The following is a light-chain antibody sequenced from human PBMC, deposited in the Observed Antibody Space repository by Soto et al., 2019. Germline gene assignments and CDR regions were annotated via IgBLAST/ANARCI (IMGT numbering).Light chain of an antibody. CDR1: QSINTY. J-gene: IGKJ1*01. CDR2: GAS. CDR3: QQYNDWPPWT. V-gene: IGKV3D-15*01. Sequence: ENVLTQSPATLSLSPGEGATLSCRASQSINTYLAWYQQKPGQAPRLLIYGASNRATGIPDRFSGSGSGTDFTLTISSLQSEDFAVYYCQQYNDWPPWTFGQGTKVDIK.